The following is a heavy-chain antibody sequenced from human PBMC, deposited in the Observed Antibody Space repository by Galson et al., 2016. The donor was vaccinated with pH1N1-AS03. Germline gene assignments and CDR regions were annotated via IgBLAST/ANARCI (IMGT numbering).Heavy chain of an antibody. Sequence: SLRLSCVDSGFMFRFNWMTWVRQAPGKGLYWVANISPDGSVKHYVDSVKGRFTISRDNAKGSLYLQMNSLRAEDTAVYYCARSSNWAFDYWGQGSLVTVSS. CDR1: GFMFRFNW. J-gene: IGHJ4*02. CDR2: ISPDGSVK. V-gene: IGHV3-7*03. CDR3: ARSSNWAFDY. D-gene: IGHD1-1*01.